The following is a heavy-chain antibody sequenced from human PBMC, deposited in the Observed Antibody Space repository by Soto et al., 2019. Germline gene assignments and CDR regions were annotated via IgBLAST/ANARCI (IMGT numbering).Heavy chain of an antibody. J-gene: IGHJ4*02. V-gene: IGHV4-34*01. CDR2: INYSGST. CDR3: ARAPVHELDDY. Sequence: SETLSLTCAVYGGSFSGYYWSWIRQPPGKGLEWIGEINYSGSTNYNPSLKSRVTISVDTSKNQFSLKLSSVTAADTAVYYCARAPVHELDDYWGQGTLVTVSS. CDR1: GGSFSGYY. D-gene: IGHD1-1*01.